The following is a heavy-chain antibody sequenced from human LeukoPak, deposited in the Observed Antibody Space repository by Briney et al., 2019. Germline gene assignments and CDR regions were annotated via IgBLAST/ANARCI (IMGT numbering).Heavy chain of an antibody. Sequence: GGSLRLSCAVSGFTFNNYWMNWVRQAPGKGLEWVSVIYSGGSTYYADSVKGRFTISRDNSKNTLYLQMNSLRAEDTAVYYCARDHGVGATEKDAFDIWGQGTMVTVSS. CDR2: IYSGGST. J-gene: IGHJ3*02. CDR1: GFTFNNYW. V-gene: IGHV3-53*01. D-gene: IGHD1-26*01. CDR3: ARDHGVGATEKDAFDI.